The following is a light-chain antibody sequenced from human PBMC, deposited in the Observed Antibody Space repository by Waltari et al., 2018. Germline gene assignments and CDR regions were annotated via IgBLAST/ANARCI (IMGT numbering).Light chain of an antibody. J-gene: IGKJ1*01. Sequence: DIVMTQSPLSLPVTPGEPASISCRSIQSLLHSNGNNDLNWYLQKPGQSPQVLIYLGSNRASGVPDRFSGSGSGTDFTLKISRVEAEDVGVYYCMQAIQARTFGQGTKVEVK. CDR2: LGS. V-gene: IGKV2-28*01. CDR1: QSLLHSNGNND. CDR3: MQAIQART.